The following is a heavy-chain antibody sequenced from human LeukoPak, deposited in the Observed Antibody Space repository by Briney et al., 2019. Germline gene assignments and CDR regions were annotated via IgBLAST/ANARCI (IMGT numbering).Heavy chain of an antibody. CDR1: GFTFSSYA. CDR2: ISGGNT. CDR3: VKDLELSRYGDQIYAMDV. V-gene: IGHV3-23*01. Sequence: GGSLRLSCAASGFTFSSYAMSWVRQAPGKGLEWVSAISGGNTYYADSVKGRFTISRDNFENTLYLQMNSLRAEGTAEYYCVKDLELSRYGDQIYAMDVWGQGTTVTVSS. J-gene: IGHJ6*02. D-gene: IGHD4-17*01.